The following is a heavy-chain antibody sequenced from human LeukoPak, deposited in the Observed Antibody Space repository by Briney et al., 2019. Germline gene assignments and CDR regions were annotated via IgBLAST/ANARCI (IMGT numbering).Heavy chain of an antibody. CDR2: IYYSGST. CDR1: GGSISSYY. V-gene: IGHV4-59*01. Sequence: SETLSLTCTVSGGSISSYYWSWIRQPPGEGLEWIGYIYYSGSTNYNPSLKSRVTISVDTSKNQFSLKLSSVTAADTAVYYCAREDDSSGWYTNWFDPWGQGTLVTVSS. J-gene: IGHJ5*02. D-gene: IGHD6-19*01. CDR3: AREDDSSGWYTNWFDP.